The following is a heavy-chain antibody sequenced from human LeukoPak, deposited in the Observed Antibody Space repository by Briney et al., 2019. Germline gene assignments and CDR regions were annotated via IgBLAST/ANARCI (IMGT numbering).Heavy chain of an antibody. CDR1: GYTFTGYY. D-gene: IGHD3-22*01. V-gene: IGHV1-2*02. J-gene: IGHJ6*03. CDR2: INPNSGGT. CDR3: ARGPVGRGEEVNTMIVVVNLLRRTQGIYMDV. Sequence: ASVKVSCKASGYTFTGYYMHWVRQAPGQGLEWMGWINPNSGGTNYAQKFQGRGTMTRDTSISTAYMELSRLRSDDTAVYYCARGPVGRGEEVNTMIVVVNLLRRTQGIYMDVWGKGTTVTVSS.